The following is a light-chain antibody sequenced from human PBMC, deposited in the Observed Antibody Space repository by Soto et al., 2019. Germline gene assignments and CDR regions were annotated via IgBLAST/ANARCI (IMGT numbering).Light chain of an antibody. J-gene: IGKJ3*01. V-gene: IGKV1-39*01. CDR1: QTIRHY. CDR2: AAF. CDR3: QQTYDYPFT. Sequence: DISLTQSPSSLSASVGDSVTITCRASQTIRHYLNWYQQRPGKAPNLLIYAAFTLQSGVPSRFSGSASGTDFTLSIASLQPEDFATYYCQQTYDYPFTFGPGTTLYLK.